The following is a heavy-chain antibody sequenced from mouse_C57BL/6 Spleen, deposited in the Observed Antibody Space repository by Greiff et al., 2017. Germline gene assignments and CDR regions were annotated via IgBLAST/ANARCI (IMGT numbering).Heavy chain of an antibody. J-gene: IGHJ4*01. CDR3: VRGDYDYDVDYYAMDY. V-gene: IGHV10-3*01. D-gene: IGHD2-4*01. CDR2: IRSKSSNYAT. Sequence: EVQGVESGGGLVQPKGSLKLSCAASGFTFNTYAMHWVRQAPGKGLEWVARIRSKSSNYATYYADSLQDRFTISRNDSQSMLYLQMNNLKTEDTAMYYCVRGDYDYDVDYYAMDYWGQGTSVTVSS. CDR1: GFTFNTYA.